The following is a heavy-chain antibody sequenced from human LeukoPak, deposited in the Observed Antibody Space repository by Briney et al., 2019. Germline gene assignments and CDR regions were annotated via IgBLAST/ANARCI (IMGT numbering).Heavy chain of an antibody. CDR1: GGSISSYY. D-gene: IGHD4-11*01. Sequence: SETLSLTCTVSGGSISSYYWSWIRQPPGKGLEWIGYIYYSGSTNYNPSLKSRVTISVDTSKNQFSLKLSSVTAADTAVYYCAGLSTVTTSFDYWGQGTLVTVSS. V-gene: IGHV4-59*12. CDR2: IYYSGST. J-gene: IGHJ4*02. CDR3: AGLSTVTTSFDY.